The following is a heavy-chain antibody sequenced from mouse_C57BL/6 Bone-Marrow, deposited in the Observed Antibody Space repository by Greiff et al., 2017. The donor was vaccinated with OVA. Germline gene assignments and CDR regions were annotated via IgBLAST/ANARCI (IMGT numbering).Heavy chain of an antibody. Sequence: ESGPGLVKPSQSLSLTCSVTGYSITSGYSWNWIRQFPENKLEWMGYIRYDGSTNYNPPLKNRISITRDTSKNQFFLKLNSVTTEDTATDYCARDYDYDWGQGTTLTVSS. CDR3: ARDYDYD. CDR2: IRYDGST. J-gene: IGHJ2*01. CDR1: GYSITSGYS. D-gene: IGHD2-4*01. V-gene: IGHV3-6*01.